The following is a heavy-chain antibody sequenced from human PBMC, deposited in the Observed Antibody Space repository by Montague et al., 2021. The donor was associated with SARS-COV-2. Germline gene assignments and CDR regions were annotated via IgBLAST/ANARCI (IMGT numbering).Heavy chain of an antibody. J-gene: IGHJ4*02. CDR2: IYSGGST. CDR1: EFTVSSNY. Sequence: SLRLSCAASEFTVSSNYMSWVRQAPGKGLEWVSVIYSGGSTYYADSVRGRFTTSRDNSKNTLYLQMNSLRAEDTAVYYCASRNYGSGLEEIDYWGQGILVTVSS. V-gene: IGHV3-66*01. D-gene: IGHD3-10*01. CDR3: ASRNYGSGLEEIDY.